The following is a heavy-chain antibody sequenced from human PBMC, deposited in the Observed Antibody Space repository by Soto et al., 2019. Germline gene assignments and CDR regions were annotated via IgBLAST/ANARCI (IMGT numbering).Heavy chain of an antibody. CDR1: GFTFSSYS. V-gene: IGHV3-48*01. Sequence: AGGSLRLSCAASGFTFSSYSMNWVRQAPGKGLEWVSYISSSSTIYYADSVKGRFTISRDNAKNSLYLQMNSLRAEDTAVYYCARVAATHLSGWYFDLWGRGTLVTVS. J-gene: IGHJ2*01. CDR2: ISSSSTI. D-gene: IGHD2-15*01. CDR3: ARVAATHLSGWYFDL.